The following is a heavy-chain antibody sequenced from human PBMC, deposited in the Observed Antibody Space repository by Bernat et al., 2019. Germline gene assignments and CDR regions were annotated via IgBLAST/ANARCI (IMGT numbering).Heavy chain of an antibody. CDR3: ARHGHRGAYNYGSGGTDAFDI. V-gene: IGHV4-39*01. J-gene: IGHJ3*02. CDR2: IYYSGST. D-gene: IGHD3-10*01. Sequence: QLQLQESAPGLVKPSETLSLPCTVSGGSISSSSYYWGWIRQPPGQGLEWIGSIYYSGSTYYNPSIKSRVTISLKTSKNQFSLKLSSVTAADTAVYYWARHGHRGAYNYGSGGTDAFDIWGQGTIVTDSS. CDR1: GGSISSSSYY.